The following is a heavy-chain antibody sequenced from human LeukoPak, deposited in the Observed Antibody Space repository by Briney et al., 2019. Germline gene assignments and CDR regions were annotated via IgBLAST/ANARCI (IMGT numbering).Heavy chain of an antibody. CDR3: ARGGDSSSWEFDY. D-gene: IGHD6-13*01. V-gene: IGHV4-61*01. CDR2: IYYSGST. CDR1: GGSVSSGSYY. Sequence: SETLSLTCTVSGGSVSSGSYYWSWIRQPPGKGLEWIGYIYYSGSTNYNPSLKSRVTISVDTSKNQFSLKLSSVTAADTAVYYCARGGDSSSWEFDYWGQRTLVTVSS. J-gene: IGHJ4*02.